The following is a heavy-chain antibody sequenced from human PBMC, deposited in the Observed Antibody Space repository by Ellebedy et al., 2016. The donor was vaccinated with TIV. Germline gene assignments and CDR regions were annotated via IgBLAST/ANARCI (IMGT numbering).Heavy chain of an antibody. CDR2: INPSGGST. Sequence: AASVKVSCKASGYTFTSYYMHWVRQAPGQGLEWMGIINPSGGSTSYAQKFQGRVTMTRDTSTNTVYMGLSSLRSEDTAVYYCARDRGKQYYDNSGSYWFDPWGQGTLVTVSS. D-gene: IGHD3-22*01. CDR3: ARDRGKQYYDNSGSYWFDP. V-gene: IGHV1-46*01. CDR1: GYTFTSYY. J-gene: IGHJ5*02.